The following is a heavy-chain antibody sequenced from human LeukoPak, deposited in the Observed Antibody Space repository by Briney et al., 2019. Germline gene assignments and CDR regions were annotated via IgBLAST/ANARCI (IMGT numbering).Heavy chain of an antibody. J-gene: IGHJ6*03. CDR1: GFTFSSYG. D-gene: IGHD6-25*01. CDR3: AKDGSSAGYYYYMDV. Sequence: GGSLRLSCAASGFTFSSYGMHWVRQAPGKGLEWVAFIRYDGSNKYYADSVKSRFTISRDNSKNTLYLQMNSLRAEDTAVYYCAKDGSSAGYYYYMDVWGKGTTVTVSS. V-gene: IGHV3-30*02. CDR2: IRYDGSNK.